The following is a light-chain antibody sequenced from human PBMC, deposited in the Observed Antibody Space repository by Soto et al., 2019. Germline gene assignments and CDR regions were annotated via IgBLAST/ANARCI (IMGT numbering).Light chain of an antibody. Sequence: QSALTQPRSVSGSPGQSVAISCTGTSSDVGGYDYVSWFQQHPGKAPKLMIYDVSKRPSGVPDRFSGSKSGNTASLTISGLQAEDEADYCCSYAGCPYVFGTGTMVTVL. V-gene: IGLV2-11*01. CDR3: CSYAGCPYV. CDR2: DVS. CDR1: SSDVGGYDY. J-gene: IGLJ1*01.